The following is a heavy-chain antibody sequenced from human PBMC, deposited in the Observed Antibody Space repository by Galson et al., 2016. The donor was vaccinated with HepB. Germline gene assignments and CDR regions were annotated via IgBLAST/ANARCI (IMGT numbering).Heavy chain of an antibody. D-gene: IGHD2-15*01. CDR2: ISSHGSVN. CDR1: GVTFSSSG. J-gene: IGHJ6*04. V-gene: IGHV3-30*03. Sequence: SLRLSCAASGVTFSSSGMHWVRQAPGKGLDWVAVISSHGSVNYYADSVKGRFTISRDNSKNTLYLQMNSLRAEDTAVYYCVRNGPFSDIDLDVWGKGTTVTVSS. CDR3: VRNGPFSDIDLDV.